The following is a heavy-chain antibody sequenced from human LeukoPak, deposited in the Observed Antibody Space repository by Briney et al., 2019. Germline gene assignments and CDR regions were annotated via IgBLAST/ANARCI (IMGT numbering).Heavy chain of an antibody. CDR2: IWYDGSNK. CDR1: GFTFSSYG. J-gene: IGHJ5*02. D-gene: IGHD5-12*01. CDR3: AREVEDVRWLRLYNWFDP. Sequence: PGRSLRLSCAASGFTFSSYGMHWVRQAPGKGLEWVAVIWYDGSNKYYADSVKGRFTISRDNSKNTLYLQMNSLRAEDTAVYYCAREVEDVRWLRLYNWFDPWGQGTLVTVSS. V-gene: IGHV3-33*01.